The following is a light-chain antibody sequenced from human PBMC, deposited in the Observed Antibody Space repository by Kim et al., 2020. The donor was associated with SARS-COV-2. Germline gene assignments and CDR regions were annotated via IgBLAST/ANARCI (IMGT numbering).Light chain of an antibody. V-gene: IGLV10-54*01. J-gene: IGLJ3*02. CDR1: TNNVGDQG. CDR3: SAWDKRLGAWV. Sequence: ETATRTCTGDTNNVGDQGATWLQQHQGHPPKLLSYRNNNRPSGISERLSASRSGTAASLTITGLQPEDEADYYCSAWDKRLGAWVFGGGTKLTVL. CDR2: RNN.